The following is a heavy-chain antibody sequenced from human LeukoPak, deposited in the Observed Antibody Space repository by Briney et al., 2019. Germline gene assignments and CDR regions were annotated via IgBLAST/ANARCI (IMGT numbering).Heavy chain of an antibody. D-gene: IGHD3-10*01. J-gene: IGHJ4*02. V-gene: IGHV3-23*01. Sequence: GGSLRLSCAASGITLSNYGMSWVRQAPGKGLEWVAGMSGSGGSTNYADSVKGRFTISRDNPKNTLYLQMNSLRAEDTAVYFCAKRGVVIRVILVGFHKEAYYFDSWGQGALVTVSS. CDR2: MSGSGGST. CDR1: GITLSNYG. CDR3: AKRGVVIRVILVGFHKEAYYFDS.